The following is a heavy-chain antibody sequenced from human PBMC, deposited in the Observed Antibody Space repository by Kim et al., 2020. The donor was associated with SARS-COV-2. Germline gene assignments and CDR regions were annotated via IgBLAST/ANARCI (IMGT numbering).Heavy chain of an antibody. V-gene: IGHV3-73*01. Sequence: GESLKISCAASGFTFSYSAMYWVRQASGKGLEWVGRIRSKANSYATAYDVSVKGRFIITRDDSKNTTYLQMNSLKTEDTAIYYCTRVPPYSNSWLDAFDIWGQGTMVTVSS. CDR1: GFTFSYSA. J-gene: IGHJ3*02. D-gene: IGHD6-13*01. CDR2: IRSKANSYAT. CDR3: TRVPPYSNSWLDAFDI.